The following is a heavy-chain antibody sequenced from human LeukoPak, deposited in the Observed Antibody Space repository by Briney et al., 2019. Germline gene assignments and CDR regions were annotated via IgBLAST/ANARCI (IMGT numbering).Heavy chain of an antibody. J-gene: IGHJ3*02. D-gene: IGHD2-2*01. CDR2: ISGSGGST. CDR1: GFTFSSYA. Sequence: GGSLRLSCAASGFTFSSYAMSWVRQAPGKGLEWVSAISGSGGSTYYADSVKGRFTISRDNSKNTLYLQMNSLRAEDTAVYYCAKDTRSTSCYLCPAFDIWGQGTMVTVSS. CDR3: AKDTRSTSCYLCPAFDI. V-gene: IGHV3-23*01.